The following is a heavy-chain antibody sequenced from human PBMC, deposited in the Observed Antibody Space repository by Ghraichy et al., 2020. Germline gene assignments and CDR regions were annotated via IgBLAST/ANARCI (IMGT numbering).Heavy chain of an antibody. CDR3: ARVYLYYYDSSGYSSAFDI. CDR2: IYHSGST. V-gene: IGHV4-4*02. J-gene: IGHJ3*02. D-gene: IGHD3-22*01. CDR1: GGSISSSNW. Sequence: SETLSLTCAVSGGSISSSNWWSWVRQPPGKGLEWIGEIYHSGSTNYNPSLKSRVTISVDKSKNQFSLKLSSVTAADPAVYYCARVYLYYYDSSGYSSAFDIWGQGTMVTVSS.